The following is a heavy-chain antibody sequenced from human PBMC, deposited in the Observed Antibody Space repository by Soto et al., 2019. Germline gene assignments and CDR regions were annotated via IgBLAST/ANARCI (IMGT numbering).Heavy chain of an antibody. CDR2: IYYSGST. CDR3: ARGVGRHDYGDQHWYFDL. D-gene: IGHD4-17*01. J-gene: IGHJ2*01. CDR1: GGSISSGGYY. Sequence: SETLSLTCTVSGGSISSGGYYWSWIRQHPGKGLEWIGYIYYSGSTYYNPSLKSRVTISVDTSKNQFSLKLSSVTAADTAVYYCARGVGRHDYGDQHWYFDLWGRGTLVTVSS. V-gene: IGHV4-31*03.